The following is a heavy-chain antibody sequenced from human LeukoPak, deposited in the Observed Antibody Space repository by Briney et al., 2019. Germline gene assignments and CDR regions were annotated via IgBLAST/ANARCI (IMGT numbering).Heavy chain of an antibody. J-gene: IGHJ5*02. D-gene: IGHD3-10*01. CDR3: ARYGSGSTWFDP. Sequence: SQTLSLTCTVSGGSISSDNYQWSWIRQPPGKGLEGSGYINYSGSTYYNPSLKSRVTISVDTSKNHFSLKLSSVTAADTAVYYCARYGSGSTWFDPWGQGTLVTVSS. CDR1: GGSISSDNYQ. CDR2: INYSGST. V-gene: IGHV4-30-4*01.